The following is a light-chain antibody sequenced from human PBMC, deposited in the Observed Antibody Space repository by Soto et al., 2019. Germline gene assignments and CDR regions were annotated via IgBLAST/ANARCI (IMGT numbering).Light chain of an antibody. CDR1: SSDGGGYNY. V-gene: IGLV2-14*01. Sequence: QSALTQPASVSGSPGQSITISCTGTSSDGGGYNYVSWYQQHPGKAPKLMIYEVSTRPSGVSNRFSGSKSGNATSLTISGLQAEDEADYYCSSYTSSSTFLLFGGGTKLTVL. J-gene: IGLJ2*01. CDR3: SSYTSSSTFLL. CDR2: EVS.